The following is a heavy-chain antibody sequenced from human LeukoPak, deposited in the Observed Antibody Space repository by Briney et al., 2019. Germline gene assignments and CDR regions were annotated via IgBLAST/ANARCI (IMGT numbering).Heavy chain of an antibody. D-gene: IGHD5-24*01. CDR1: GGSISSSRDY. J-gene: IGHJ4*02. CDR3: AKALYGYNYYFDY. Sequence: SETLSLTCTVSGGSISSSRDYWAWIRQSPGKGLEWIGTLDYSGTTNYNPSLKSRVTISVDTSKNQFSLRLSSVTAADTAVYYCAKALYGYNYYFDYWGQGTLVTVSS. CDR2: LDYSGTT. V-gene: IGHV4-39*07.